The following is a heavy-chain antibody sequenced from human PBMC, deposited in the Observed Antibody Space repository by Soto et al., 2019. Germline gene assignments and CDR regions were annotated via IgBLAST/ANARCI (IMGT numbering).Heavy chain of an antibody. CDR1: GFTFSSYG. CDR2: IWYDGSNK. V-gene: IGHV3-33*01. J-gene: IGHJ4*02. CDR3: ARGRVRGGTGGY. Sequence: QVQLVESGGGVVQPGRSLRLSCAASGFTFSSYGMHWVRQAPGKGLEWVAVIWYDGSNKYYADSVKGRFTISRDNSKNTLYLQMNSLRAEDTVVYYCARGRVRGGTGGYWGQGTLVTVSS. D-gene: IGHD3-10*01.